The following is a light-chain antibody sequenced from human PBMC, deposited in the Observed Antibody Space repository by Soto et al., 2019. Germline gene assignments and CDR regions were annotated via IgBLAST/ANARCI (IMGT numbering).Light chain of an antibody. CDR2: GAS. CDR1: QSVSNNY. V-gene: IGKV3-20*01. CDR3: QQYGSSPT. Sequence: SVLRQSPGTLSLSPGESATLSCRASQSVSNNYLAWYQQKPGQAPRLLIYGASNRAAGIPDRFSGSGSGTDFTLTISRLEPEDFAVYYCQQYGSSPTFGQGTKVDIK. J-gene: IGKJ1*01.